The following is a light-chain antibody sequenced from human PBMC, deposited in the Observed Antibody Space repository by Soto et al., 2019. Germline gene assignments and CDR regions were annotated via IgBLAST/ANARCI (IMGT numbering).Light chain of an antibody. CDR2: DAS. Sequence: EIVLTQSPGTLSLSPGERATLSCRASQSVSSNYLAWYQQKPGQGPRLLIYDASSRPTGIPDRFSGSGSGTDFTLTISRLEPEDFAVYYCQRYGNSPITFGQGTRLEIK. V-gene: IGKV3-20*01. J-gene: IGKJ5*01. CDR3: QRYGNSPIT. CDR1: QSVSSNY.